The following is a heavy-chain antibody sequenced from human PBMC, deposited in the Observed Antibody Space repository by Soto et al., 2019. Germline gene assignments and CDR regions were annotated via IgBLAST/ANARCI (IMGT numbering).Heavy chain of an antibody. CDR3: ARSRYGSGNYFSLQY. CDR2: ISPRGDKI. D-gene: IGHD3-10*01. CDR1: EFIFSDYY. V-gene: IGHV3-11*01. J-gene: IGHJ4*01. Sequence: QVQLVESGGGLVKPGGSLRLSCAASEFIFSDYYMSWIRQAPGKGLEWVSYISPRGDKIYHADSVKGRFTISRDNVQSSLSLQMNSLRADDTAVYYCARSRYGSGNYFSLQYWGQGILVTVSS.